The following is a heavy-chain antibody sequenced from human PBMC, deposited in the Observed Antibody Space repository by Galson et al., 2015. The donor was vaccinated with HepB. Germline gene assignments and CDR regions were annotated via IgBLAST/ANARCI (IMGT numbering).Heavy chain of an antibody. J-gene: IGHJ6*02. CDR1: GFTFSSYS. D-gene: IGHD3-10*01. V-gene: IGHV3-21*01. CDR2: ISSSSSYI. Sequence: SLRLSCAASGFTFSSYSMNWVRQAPGKGLEWVSSISSSSSYIYYADSVKGRFTISRDNAKNSLYLQMNSLRAEDTAVYYCAREGKRRYYGSGSYYVQNFYYYGMDVWGQGTTVTVSS. CDR3: AREGKRRYYGSGSYYVQNFYYYGMDV.